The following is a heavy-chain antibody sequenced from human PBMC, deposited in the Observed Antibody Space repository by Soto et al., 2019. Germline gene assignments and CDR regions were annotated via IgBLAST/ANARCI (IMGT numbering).Heavy chain of an antibody. V-gene: IGHV6-1*01. J-gene: IGHJ4*02. D-gene: IGHD5-18*01. CDR1: GDSVSSNSAA. Sequence: SQTLSLTCAISGDSVSSNSAAWNWIRQSPSRGLEWLGRTYYRSKWYNDYAVSVKSRITINPDTSKNQFSLQLNSVTPEDTAVYYCARKGDTAYGGGYYFDYWGQGTLVTVSS. CDR2: TYYRSKWYN. CDR3: ARKGDTAYGGGYYFDY.